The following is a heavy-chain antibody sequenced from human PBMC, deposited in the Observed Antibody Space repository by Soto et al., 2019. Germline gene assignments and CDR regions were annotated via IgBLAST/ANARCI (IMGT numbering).Heavy chain of an antibody. J-gene: IGHJ6*02. Sequence: KASETLSLTCTVSCCSISPYYWSWIRQPPGKGLEWLGYIYYRGSTDYNPSLKSRVTISVDTSKNQFSLNLSSVTAADTAVYYCARDLRFQGHDYADYLGYGMDVWGQGTTVTVSS. CDR1: CCSISPYY. CDR3: ARDLRFQGHDYADYLGYGMDV. D-gene: IGHD4-17*01. CDR2: IYYRGST. V-gene: IGHV4-59*01.